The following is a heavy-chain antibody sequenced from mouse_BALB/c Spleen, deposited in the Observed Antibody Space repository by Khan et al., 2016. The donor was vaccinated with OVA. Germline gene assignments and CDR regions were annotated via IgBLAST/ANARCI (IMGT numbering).Heavy chain of an antibody. Sequence: LVESGPELKKPGETVKISCKASGYTFTNYGMNWVKQAPGKALKWMGWISTYTGEPTYADDFKGRFAFSLDTSASTAYLQINNLKNEDTATYYCTRPPHFSYVLVYWGQGTSVTVSS. CDR2: ISTYTGEP. CDR1: GYTFTNYG. V-gene: IGHV9-3-1*01. CDR3: TRPPHFSYVLVY. J-gene: IGHJ4*01.